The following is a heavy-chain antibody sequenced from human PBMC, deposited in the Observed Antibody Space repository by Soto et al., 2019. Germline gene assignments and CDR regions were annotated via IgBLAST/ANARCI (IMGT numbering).Heavy chain of an antibody. J-gene: IGHJ3*02. CDR3: GRGGAGIAAANDAFDI. D-gene: IGHD6-13*01. V-gene: IGHV4-34*01. CDR2: INHSGST. CDR1: GGSFSGYY. Sequence: SETLSLTCAVYGGSFSGYYWSWIRQPPGKGLEWIGEINHSGSTNYNPSLKSRVTISVDTSKNQFSLKLSSVTAADTAVYYCGRGGAGIAAANDAFDIWGQGTMVTVSS.